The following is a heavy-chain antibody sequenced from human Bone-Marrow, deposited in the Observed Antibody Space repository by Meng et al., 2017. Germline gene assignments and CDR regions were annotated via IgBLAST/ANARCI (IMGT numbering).Heavy chain of an antibody. J-gene: IGHJ4*02. CDR1: VYTVPDNW. CDR2: INPKSGDT. Sequence: QVLCVQSGGEAKRPWASVKVPCTASVYTVPDNWLHWVRRAPGQGLEWMGRINPKSGDTHYAQRFQGRVTMTGDTSISTAYMELSGLRSDDTAMYYCARDEDISAAGKLFGDYWGQGTLVTVSS. D-gene: IGHD6-13*01. V-gene: IGHV1-2*06. CDR3: ARDEDISAAGKLFGDY.